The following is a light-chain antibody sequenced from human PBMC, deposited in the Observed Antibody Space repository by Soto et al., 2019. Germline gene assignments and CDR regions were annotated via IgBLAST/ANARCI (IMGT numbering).Light chain of an antibody. CDR1: KLGEKY. Sequence: SYELTQPPSVSVSPGQTASITCSGFKLGEKYACWYQQKPGQSPVLVIYQDNKRPSGIPERLSGSNSGNTATLTISGTQAMDEADYYCQAWDNSTVIFGGGTKLTVL. V-gene: IGLV3-1*01. CDR2: QDN. CDR3: QAWDNSTVI. J-gene: IGLJ2*01.